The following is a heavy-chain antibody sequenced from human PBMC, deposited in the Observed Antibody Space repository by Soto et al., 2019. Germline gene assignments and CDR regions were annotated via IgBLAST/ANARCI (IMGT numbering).Heavy chain of an antibody. D-gene: IGHD7-27*01. CDR2: ISGSVGST. Sequence: GGSLRLSCAASGFTFSGYAMSWVRQAPGKGLEWVSAISGSVGSTYYADSVKGRFTISRDNSKNTLYLQMNSLRAEDTAVYYCAKDPLGFSPGNYWGQGTLVTVSS. J-gene: IGHJ4*02. CDR3: AKDPLGFSPGNY. V-gene: IGHV3-23*01. CDR1: GFTFSGYA.